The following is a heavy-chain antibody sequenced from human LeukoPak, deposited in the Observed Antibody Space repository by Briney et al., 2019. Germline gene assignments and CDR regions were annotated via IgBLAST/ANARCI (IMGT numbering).Heavy chain of an antibody. CDR2: ISSSGGTI. J-gene: IGHJ3*02. D-gene: IGHD6-19*01. V-gene: IGHV3-11*04. Sequence: GGSLSLXCAASGFTFSDYYMNWIRLAPGKGLESISYISSSGGTIYYADSVKGRFTISRDNAKNSLYLQMNSLRAEDTAVYYCAGYSSGWFGAFHIWGQGTMVTVSS. CDR3: AGYSSGWFGAFHI. CDR1: GFTFSDYY.